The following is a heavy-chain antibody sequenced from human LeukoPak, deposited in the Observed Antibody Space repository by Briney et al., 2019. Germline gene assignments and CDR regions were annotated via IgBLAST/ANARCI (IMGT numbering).Heavy chain of an antibody. D-gene: IGHD1-1*01. J-gene: IGHJ3*02. CDR2: ISSSSSYI. V-gene: IGHV3-21*01. CDR1: GFTFSSYS. CDR3: ARTGPEYDAFDI. Sequence: GGSLRLSCAASGFTFSSYSMNWVRQAPGKGLEWVSSISSSSSYIYYADSVKGRFTISRDNAKNSLYLQMNSLRAEDTAVYYCARTGPEYDAFDIWGQGTMVTVSS.